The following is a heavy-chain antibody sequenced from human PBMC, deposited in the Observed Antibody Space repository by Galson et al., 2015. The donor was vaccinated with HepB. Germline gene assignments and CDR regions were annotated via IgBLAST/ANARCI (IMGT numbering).Heavy chain of an antibody. V-gene: IGHV3-21*01. Sequence: LRLSCAASGLTFSSYNMHWVRQAPGKGLEWVSSISSTINIFYADSVKGRFTISRDNAKNSLFLQMSSLRIEDTAVYYCARSFGTSDYWEAYWGQGTLVTVSS. J-gene: IGHJ4*02. CDR1: GLTFSSYN. CDR3: ARSFGTSDYWEAY. D-gene: IGHD3-22*01. CDR2: ISSTINI.